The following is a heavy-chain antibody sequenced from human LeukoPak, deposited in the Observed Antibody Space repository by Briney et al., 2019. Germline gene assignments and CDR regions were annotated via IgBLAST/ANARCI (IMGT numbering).Heavy chain of an antibody. Sequence: GGSLRLSCAASGFTFSSYAMSWDRQAPGKGLEWVSPISGSGGSTYYADSVKGRFTISRDNSKNTLYLQMNSLRAEDTAVYYCAKAGGITIFGVVIYYFDYWGQGTLVTVSS. D-gene: IGHD3-3*01. J-gene: IGHJ4*02. CDR2: ISGSGGST. V-gene: IGHV3-23*01. CDR1: GFTFSSYA. CDR3: AKAGGITIFGVVIYYFDY.